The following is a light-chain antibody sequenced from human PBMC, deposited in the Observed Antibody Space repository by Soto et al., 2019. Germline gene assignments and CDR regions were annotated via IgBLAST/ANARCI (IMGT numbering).Light chain of an antibody. V-gene: IGKV1-12*01. CDR1: QGISSW. CDR3: QQLNTYPLT. J-gene: IGKJ4*01. CDR2: AAS. Sequence: DIQMTQSPSSVSASVGDRVTITCRASQGISSWIAWYRQKPGKAPKLLIYAASSLQSGVPSRFSGSGSGTDFTLTISSLQPEDFATYYCQQLNTYPLTFGGGTKVEIK.